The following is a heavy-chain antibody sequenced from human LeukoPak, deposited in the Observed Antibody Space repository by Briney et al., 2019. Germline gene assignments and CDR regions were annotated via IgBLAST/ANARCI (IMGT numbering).Heavy chain of an antibody. J-gene: IGHJ4*02. Sequence: GASVKVSCKPSGYTFTSFDISWVRQAPGQGLEWMGWISAYNGNTNYAQKLQGRVTMTTDTSTSTAYMELRSLTSDDTAVYYCTRGGCSGDSCYFDYWGQGTLVTVSS. CDR2: ISAYNGNT. CDR1: GYTFTSFD. V-gene: IGHV1-18*01. CDR3: TRGGCSGDSCYFDY. D-gene: IGHD2-15*01.